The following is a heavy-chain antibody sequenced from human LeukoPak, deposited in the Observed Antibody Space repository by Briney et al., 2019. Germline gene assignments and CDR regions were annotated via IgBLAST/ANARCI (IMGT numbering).Heavy chain of an antibody. CDR1: GGSISSYY. J-gene: IGHJ2*01. D-gene: IGHD3-22*01. CDR3: ARTYYYDSSGYYYVYFDL. V-gene: IGHV4-59*01. Sequence: SETLSLTCTVSGGSISSYYWSWIRQPPAQGLEWIGYIYYSGSTNYNHSLKSRVTISVDTSKNQFSLKLSSVTAADTAVYYCARTYYYDSSGYYYVYFDLWGRGTLVTVSS. CDR2: IYYSGST.